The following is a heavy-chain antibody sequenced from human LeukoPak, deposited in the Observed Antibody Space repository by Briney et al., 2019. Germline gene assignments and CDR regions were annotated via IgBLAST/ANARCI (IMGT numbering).Heavy chain of an antibody. Sequence: GGSLRLSCAASGFTFDDYAMHWVRQAPGKGLEWVSGISWNSGSIGYADSVKGRFTISRDNAKNSLYPQMNSLRAEDTALYYCAKASDWELYFDYWGQGTLVTVSS. CDR2: ISWNSGSI. D-gene: IGHD1-26*01. CDR3: AKASDWELYFDY. J-gene: IGHJ4*02. V-gene: IGHV3-9*01. CDR1: GFTFDDYA.